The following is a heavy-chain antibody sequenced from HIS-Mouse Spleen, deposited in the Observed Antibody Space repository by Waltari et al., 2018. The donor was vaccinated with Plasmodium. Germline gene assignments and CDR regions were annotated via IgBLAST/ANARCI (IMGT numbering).Heavy chain of an antibody. J-gene: IGHJ3*02. D-gene: IGHD1-1*01. CDR2: IGTAGDT. CDR1: GFTFSSYD. V-gene: IGHV3-13*01. Sequence: EVQLVESGGGLVQPGGSLRLSCAAPGFTFSSYDMHWVRQATGKGLECVSAIGTAGDTYYPGSVKGRFTISRENAKNSLYLQMNSLRAGDTAVYYCARGRWNHAFDIWGQGTMVTVSS. CDR3: ARGRWNHAFDI.